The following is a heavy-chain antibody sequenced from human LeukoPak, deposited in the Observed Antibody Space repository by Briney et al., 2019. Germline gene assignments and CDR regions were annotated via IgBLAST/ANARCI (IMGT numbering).Heavy chain of an antibody. V-gene: IGHV3-21*01. Sequence: GGSLRLSCAASGFIFSAYNMNWVRQAPGKGLGWVSSISSGSSYIYYADSVKGRFTISRDNAKNSLYLQMNSLRAEDMAVYYCARAPGYRSFLDYWGQGTLVTVSS. CDR3: ARAPGYRSFLDY. CDR1: GFIFSAYN. J-gene: IGHJ4*02. CDR2: ISSGSSYI. D-gene: IGHD6-13*01.